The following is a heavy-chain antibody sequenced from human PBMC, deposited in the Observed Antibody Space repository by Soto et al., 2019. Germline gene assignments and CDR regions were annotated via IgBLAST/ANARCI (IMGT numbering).Heavy chain of an antibody. CDR3: ARGRVGNYFHYGLDV. J-gene: IGHJ6*02. CDR1: GGSFSDYH. Sequence: SETLSLTCAVYGGSFSDYHWSWIRQPPGKGLESIGEILHSGSTNYNLSLKSRVTISVDTSKKQFFLKLRSVTAADTAVYYCARGRVGNYFHYGLDVWGHGTSVTVSS. CDR2: ILHSGST. V-gene: IGHV4-34*01.